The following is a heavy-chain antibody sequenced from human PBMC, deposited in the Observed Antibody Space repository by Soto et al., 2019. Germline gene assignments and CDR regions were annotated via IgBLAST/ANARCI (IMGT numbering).Heavy chain of an antibody. J-gene: IGHJ5*02. D-gene: IGHD3-9*01. V-gene: IGHV1-8*02. CDR3: ARKGFLDWFVDL. Sequence: QMQLVQSGAEVKKPGASVKVSCKASGYTFSSYDITWVRQAAGQGLEWMGWVNPNSGDTDHTQKFQGRVTMTRDTSTNTAYMELSSLRSEDTAVYYCARKGFLDWFVDLGGQGTLVTVSS. CDR2: VNPNSGDT. CDR1: GYTFSSYD.